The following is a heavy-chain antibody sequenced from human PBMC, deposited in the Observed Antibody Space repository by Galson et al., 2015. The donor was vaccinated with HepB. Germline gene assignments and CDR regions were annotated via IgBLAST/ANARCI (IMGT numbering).Heavy chain of an antibody. Sequence: SVKVSCKASGYTFTSYGISWVRQAPGQGLEWMGWISAYNGNTNYAQKLQGRVTMTTDTSTSTAYMELRSLRSDDTAVYYCAREFLTYYYDSSGFCAFDIWGQGTMVTVSS. CDR1: GYTFTSYG. D-gene: IGHD3-22*01. J-gene: IGHJ3*02. CDR2: ISAYNGNT. V-gene: IGHV1-18*01. CDR3: AREFLTYYYDSSGFCAFDI.